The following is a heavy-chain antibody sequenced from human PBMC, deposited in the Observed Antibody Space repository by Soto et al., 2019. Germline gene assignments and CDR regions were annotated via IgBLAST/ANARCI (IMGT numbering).Heavy chain of an antibody. V-gene: IGHV1-2*04. CDR3: AKGYRLGFDRYEFDY. J-gene: IGHJ4*02. CDR1: GYTFTGYY. D-gene: IGHD3-10*01. CDR2: INPNSGGT. Sequence: ASVKVSCKASGYTFTGYYMHWVRQAPGQGLEWMGWINPNSGGTNYAQKFQGWVTMTRDTSISTAYMELSRLRSDDTDVYYCAKGYRLGFDRYEFDYWGQGTLVTVSS.